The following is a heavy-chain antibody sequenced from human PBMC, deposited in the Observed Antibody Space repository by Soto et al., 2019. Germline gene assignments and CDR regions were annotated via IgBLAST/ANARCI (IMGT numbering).Heavy chain of an antibody. D-gene: IGHD3-10*01. V-gene: IGHV1-3*01. Sequence: ASVKVSCKASGYTFTSYAMHWVRQAPGQRLEWMGWINAGNGNTKYSQKFQGRVTITRDTSASTAYMELSSLRSEDTAVYYCARPTMVRGVINHGMDVWGQGTTVTVSS. CDR2: INAGNGNT. CDR1: GYTFTSYA. J-gene: IGHJ6*02. CDR3: ARPTMVRGVINHGMDV.